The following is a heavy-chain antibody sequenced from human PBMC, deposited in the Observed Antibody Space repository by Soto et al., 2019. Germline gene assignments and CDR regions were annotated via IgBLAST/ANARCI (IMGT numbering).Heavy chain of an antibody. V-gene: IGHV5-51*01. J-gene: IGHJ4*02. Sequence: GESLKISCQTSGFRIDNFWIGWVRQMPGKGLEWMGVIYPRDSDTRYSPSFQGQVSMSAHMSIKTVYLQWKSLKVSDTAMYFCARVPCTWDVGGCDYWGQGSLVTVSS. D-gene: IGHD3-10*01. CDR1: GFRIDNFW. CDR3: ARVPCTWDVGGCDY. CDR2: IYPRDSDT.